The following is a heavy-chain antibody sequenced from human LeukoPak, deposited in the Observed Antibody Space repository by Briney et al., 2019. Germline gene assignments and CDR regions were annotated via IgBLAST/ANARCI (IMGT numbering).Heavy chain of an antibody. Sequence: GGSLRLSRAASGFTFSSYGMHWVRQAPGKGLEWVAVIWYDGSNKYYADSVKGRFTISRDNSKNTLYLQMNSLRAEDTAVYYCARESGSSSGWYRYYFDYWGQGTLVTVSS. D-gene: IGHD6-19*01. CDR3: ARESGSSSGWYRYYFDY. CDR1: GFTFSSYG. V-gene: IGHV3-33*01. CDR2: IWYDGSNK. J-gene: IGHJ4*02.